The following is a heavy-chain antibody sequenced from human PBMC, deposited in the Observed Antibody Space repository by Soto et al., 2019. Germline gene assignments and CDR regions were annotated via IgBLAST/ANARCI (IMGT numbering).Heavy chain of an antibody. Sequence: GGSLRLSCASSGFTFGSYGMHLVRQAPGKGLEWVAVIWYDGSKKYYADSVKGRFTISRDNSKNTLYLQMNSLRDEDTAVYYCARDAPPLAYYYDPNWFDPWGQGTLVTVSS. CDR2: IWYDGSKK. V-gene: IGHV3-33*01. J-gene: IGHJ5*02. CDR3: ARDAPPLAYYYDPNWFDP. CDR1: GFTFGSYG. D-gene: IGHD3-22*01.